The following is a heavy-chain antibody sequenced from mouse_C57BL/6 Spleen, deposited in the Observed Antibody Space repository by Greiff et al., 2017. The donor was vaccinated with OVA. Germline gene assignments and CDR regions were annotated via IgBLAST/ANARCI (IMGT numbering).Heavy chain of an antibody. CDR2: ISSGSSTI. J-gene: IGHJ1*03. V-gene: IGHV5-17*01. D-gene: IGHD1-1*01. CDR1: GFTFSDYG. CDR3: ARNYYGSSYEYFDV. Sequence: EVHLVESGGGLVKPGGSLKLSCAASGFTFSDYGMHWVRQAPEKGLEWVAYISSGSSTIYYADTVKGRFTIPRDNAKNTLFLQMTSLRSEDTAMYYCARNYYGSSYEYFDVWGTGTTVTVSS.